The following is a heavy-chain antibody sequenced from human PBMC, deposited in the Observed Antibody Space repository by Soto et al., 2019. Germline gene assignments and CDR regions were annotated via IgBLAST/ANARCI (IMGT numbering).Heavy chain of an antibody. D-gene: IGHD3-22*01. V-gene: IGHV5-51*01. CDR1: GYSFTSYW. CDR3: ARHNPSYYYDSSGYYYGYYYGMDV. CDR2: IYPGDSDT. J-gene: IGHJ6*02. Sequence: GESLKISCKGSGYSFTSYWIGWVRQMPGKGLEWMGIIYPGDSDTRYSPSFQDQVTISADKSISTAYLQWSSLKASDTAMYYCARHNPSYYYDSSGYYYGYYYGMDVWGQGTTVTV.